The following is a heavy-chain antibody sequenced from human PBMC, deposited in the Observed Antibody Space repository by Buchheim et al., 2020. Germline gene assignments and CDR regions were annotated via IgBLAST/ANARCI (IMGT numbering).Heavy chain of an antibody. CDR1: GFTFSSYA. J-gene: IGHJ4*02. V-gene: IGHV3-23*01. D-gene: IGHD1-26*01. Sequence: EVQLLESGGGLVQPGGSLRLSCAASGFTFSSYAMSWVRQAPGNGLEWVSAISGSGGSTYYADSVKGRFTISRDHSKNKLYLPMNSLRAEDTAVYYCAKDRKSGSYYRGGGYFDYWGQGTL. CDR3: AKDRKSGSYYRGGGYFDY. CDR2: ISGSGGST.